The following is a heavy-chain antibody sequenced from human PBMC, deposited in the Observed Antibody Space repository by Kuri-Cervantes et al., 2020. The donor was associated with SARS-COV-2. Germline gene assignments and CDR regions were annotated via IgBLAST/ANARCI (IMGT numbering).Heavy chain of an antibody. Sequence: AGVNVSCKASGYTFTSYGIRWVRQAPGQGLEWMGWISAYNGNTNYAQQLQGRVTMTTDRSTSTAYMELRSLSSDDTAVYYCASLLSNRGEYSFDYWGQGTLVTVSS. CDR2: ISAYNGNT. CDR3: ASLLSNRGEYSFDY. J-gene: IGHJ4*02. V-gene: IGHV1-18*01. D-gene: IGHD2/OR15-2a*01. CDR1: GYTFTSYG.